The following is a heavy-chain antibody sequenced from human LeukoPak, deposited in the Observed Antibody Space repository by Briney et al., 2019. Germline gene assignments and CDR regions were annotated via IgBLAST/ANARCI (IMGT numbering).Heavy chain of an antibody. CDR3: ARDPNYGSGSYYIGLDYMDV. CDR1: GFTFSGYY. D-gene: IGHD3-10*01. V-gene: IGHV3-11*04. CDR2: IIISVSTI. Sequence: GGSLRLSCAASGFTFSGYYMSWIRQAPGKGLWWVSYIIISVSTIYYADSVKGRFTISRDNAKNSLYLQMNSLRAEDTAVYYCARDPNYGSGSYYIGLDYMDVWGKGTTVTVSS. J-gene: IGHJ6*03.